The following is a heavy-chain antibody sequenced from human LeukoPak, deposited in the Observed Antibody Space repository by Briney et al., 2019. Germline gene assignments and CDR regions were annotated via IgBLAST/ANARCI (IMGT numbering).Heavy chain of an antibody. V-gene: IGHV3-66*01. Sequence: GGSLRLSCAASGFTVSSNYMSWVRQAPGKGLEWVSVIYSGGSTYYADSVKGRFTISRDNSKNTLYLQMNSLRAEDTAVYYCASPGMDGVHSGFFDYWGQGTLVTVSS. CDR3: ASPGMDGVHSGFFDY. J-gene: IGHJ4*02. D-gene: IGHD1-26*01. CDR2: IYSGGST. CDR1: GFTVSSNY.